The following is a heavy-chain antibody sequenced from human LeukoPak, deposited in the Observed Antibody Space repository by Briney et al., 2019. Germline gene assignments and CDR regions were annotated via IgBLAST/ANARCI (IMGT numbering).Heavy chain of an antibody. V-gene: IGHV3-66*04. Sequence: GGSLRLSCAASGFTVSSDYINWVRQAPGKGLEWVSVTYNGGRTYYADSVKGRFTISGDNSKNTLYLQLNSLRAEDTAVYYCARHPYYYDNFDYWGQGTLVTVSS. D-gene: IGHD3-22*01. CDR3: ARHPYYYDNFDY. CDR1: GFTVSSDY. J-gene: IGHJ4*02. CDR2: TYNGGRT.